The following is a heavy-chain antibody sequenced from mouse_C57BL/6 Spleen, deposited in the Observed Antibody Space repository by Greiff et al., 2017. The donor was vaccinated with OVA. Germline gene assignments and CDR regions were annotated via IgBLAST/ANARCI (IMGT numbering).Heavy chain of an antibody. Sequence: VQLQQSGPELVKPGASVKIPCKASGYTFTDYYMDWVKQSHGKSLEWIGDINPNNGGTIYNQKFKGKATLTVDKSSSTAYLELHSLASDDTAVYYCASGPKWFAYWGPGTLVTVSA. J-gene: IGHJ3*01. V-gene: IGHV1-18*01. CDR3: ASGPKWFAY. CDR2: INPNNGGT. CDR1: GYTFTDYY.